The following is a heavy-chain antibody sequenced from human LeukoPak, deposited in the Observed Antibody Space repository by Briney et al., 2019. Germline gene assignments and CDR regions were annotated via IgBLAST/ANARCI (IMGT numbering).Heavy chain of an antibody. CDR2: IYSGGST. CDR1: GFTVSSNY. CDR3: ARALAAAAPYGMDV. D-gene: IGHD6-13*01. J-gene: IGHJ6*02. Sequence: AGGSLRLSCAASGFTVSSNYKSWVRQAPGKGLEWVSVIYSGGSTYYADSVKGRFTISRDNSKNTLYLQMNSLRAEDTAVYYCARALAAAAPYGMDVWGQGTTVTVSS. V-gene: IGHV3-53*01.